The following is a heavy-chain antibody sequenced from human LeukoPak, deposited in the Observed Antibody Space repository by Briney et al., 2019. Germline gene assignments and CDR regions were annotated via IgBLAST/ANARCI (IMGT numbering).Heavy chain of an antibody. D-gene: IGHD3-22*01. J-gene: IGHJ3*02. Sequence: SVKVSCKASGFTFTSSAMQWVRQARGQRLEWIGWIVVGSGNTNYAQKFQERVTITRDMSTSTAYMELSSLRSEDTAVYYCEAGPDYYDSSLDAFDIWGQGTMVTVSS. CDR3: EAGPDYYDSSLDAFDI. CDR1: GFTFTSSA. CDR2: IVVGSGNT. V-gene: IGHV1-58*02.